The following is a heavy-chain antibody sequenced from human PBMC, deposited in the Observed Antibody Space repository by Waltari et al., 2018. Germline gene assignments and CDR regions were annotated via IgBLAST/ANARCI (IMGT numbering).Heavy chain of an antibody. V-gene: IGHV4-38-2*02. CDR3: ARDRLGSGAHP. CDR2: IYHSGST. J-gene: IGHJ5*02. Sequence: QVQLQESGPGLVKPSETLSLTCAVSGYSISSGYYWGWIRQPPGKGLEWIGSIYHSGSTYYNPSLKSRVTISVDTSKNQCSLKLSSVTAADTAVYYCARDRLGSGAHPWGQGTLVTVSS. D-gene: IGHD6-19*01. CDR1: GYSISSGYY.